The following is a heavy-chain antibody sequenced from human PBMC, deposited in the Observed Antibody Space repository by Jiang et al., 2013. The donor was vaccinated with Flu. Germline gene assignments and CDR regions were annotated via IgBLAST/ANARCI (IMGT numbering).Heavy chain of an antibody. J-gene: IGHJ3*02. CDR2: INPSGGST. V-gene: IGHV1-46*03. Sequence: LVESGAEVKKPGASVKVSCKASGYTFTSYYMRWVRQAPGQGLEWMGIINPSGGSTSYAQKFQGRVTMTRDTSTSTVYMELSSLRSEDTAVYYCARDRATIFGVVIIVDAFDIWGQGTMVTVSS. D-gene: IGHD3-3*01. CDR1: GYTFTSYY. CDR3: ARDRATIFGVVIIVDAFDI.